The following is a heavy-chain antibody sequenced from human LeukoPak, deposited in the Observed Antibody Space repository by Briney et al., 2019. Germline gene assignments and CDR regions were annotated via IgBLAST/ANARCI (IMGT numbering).Heavy chain of an antibody. J-gene: IGHJ4*02. D-gene: IGHD6-19*01. CDR1: GFTFSGSA. Sequence: PGGSLRLSCAASGFTFSGSAMHWVRQASGKGLEWVGRIRSKANSYATAYAASVKGRFTISRDDSKNTAYLQMDSLKTEDTAVYYCTTAVAGVDYWGQGTLVTVSS. V-gene: IGHV3-73*01. CDR3: TTAVAGVDY. CDR2: IRSKANSYAT.